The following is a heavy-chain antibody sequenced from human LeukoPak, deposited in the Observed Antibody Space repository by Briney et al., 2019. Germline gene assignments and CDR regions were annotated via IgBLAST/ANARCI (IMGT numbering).Heavy chain of an antibody. CDR2: INHSGST. J-gene: IGHJ4*02. Sequence: SETLSLTCTVSGGSISSYYWSWIRQPPGKGLEWIGEINHSGSTNYNPSLKSRVTISVDTSKNQFSLKLSSVTAADTAVYYCARSGCSGGSCYSGVTYFDYWGQGTLVTVSS. CDR3: ARSGCSGGSCYSGVTYFDY. CDR1: GGSISSYY. D-gene: IGHD2-15*01. V-gene: IGHV4-34*01.